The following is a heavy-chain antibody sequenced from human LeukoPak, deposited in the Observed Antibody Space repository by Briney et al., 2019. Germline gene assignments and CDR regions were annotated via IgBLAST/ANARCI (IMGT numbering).Heavy chain of an antibody. CDR2: IIPVLNIT. CDR3: ARDQGLPDPPPYGLDV. J-gene: IGHJ6*02. Sequence: EASVKVSCKTSGGTFSSSAITWVRQAPGPGLEWMGRIIPVLNITTYAQKFQGSVTITADTSTSTVYMELSSLRSEETAVYYCARDQGLPDPPPYGLDVWGQGTTVIVSS. V-gene: IGHV1-69*04. CDR1: GGTFSSSA.